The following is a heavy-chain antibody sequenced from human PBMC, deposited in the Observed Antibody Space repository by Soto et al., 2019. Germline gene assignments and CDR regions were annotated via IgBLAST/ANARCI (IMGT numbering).Heavy chain of an antibody. D-gene: IGHD3-3*01. V-gene: IGHV4-39*01. J-gene: IGHJ6*03. Sequence: QLQLQESGPGLVKPSETLSLTCTVSGGSISGMSYFWGWIRQPPGKGLEWIGNIYYSGSTSYNPSPKSRVTLSLDKSKIQFSLKLSSVTAADTAVFYCARHNRPTIFGSYYMDVWGKGTTVTVSS. CDR3: ARHNRPTIFGSYYMDV. CDR1: GGSISGMSYF. CDR2: IYYSGST.